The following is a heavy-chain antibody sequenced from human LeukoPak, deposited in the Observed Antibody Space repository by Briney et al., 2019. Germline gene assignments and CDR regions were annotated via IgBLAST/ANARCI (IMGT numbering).Heavy chain of an antibody. CDR2: ISAYNGNT. Sequence: ASVKVSCKASGYTFTSYGISWVRQAPGQGLEWMGWISAYNGNTNYAQKLQGRVTMTTDTSTSTAYMELRSLRSDDTAVYYCASAGGIAVAGTGSWFDPWGQGTLVTVSS. CDR3: ASAGGIAVAGTGSWFDP. J-gene: IGHJ5*02. CDR1: GYTFTSYG. D-gene: IGHD6-19*01. V-gene: IGHV1-18*01.